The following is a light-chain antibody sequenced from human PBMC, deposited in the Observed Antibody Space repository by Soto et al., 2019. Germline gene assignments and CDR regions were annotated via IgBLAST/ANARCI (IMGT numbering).Light chain of an antibody. V-gene: IGLV2-8*01. CDR1: SSDVGGYDH. CDR3: CSYAGSSTFYV. J-gene: IGLJ1*01. CDR2: EVT. Sequence: QSVLTQPPSASGSPGQPVTIPCTGTSSDVGGYDHVSWYQQHPGKAPKLMIYEVTKRPAGVPDRFSGSKSGNTASLTVSGLQAEDEADYYCCSYAGSSTFYVFGTGTKVTVL.